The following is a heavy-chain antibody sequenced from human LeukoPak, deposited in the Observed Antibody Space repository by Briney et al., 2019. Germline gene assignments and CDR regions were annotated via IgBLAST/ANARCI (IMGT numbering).Heavy chain of an antibody. D-gene: IGHD6-19*01. Sequence: GGSLRLSCAASGFSFSSYDMYWVRQAPGKGLEWVSYISGSGGTIYYADSVKGRFTISRDNSKNTLYLQMNSLRAEDTAVYYCAKGGVSSGWYFEVFDYWGQGTLVTVSS. J-gene: IGHJ4*02. CDR2: ISGSGGTI. V-gene: IGHV3-48*03. CDR1: GFSFSSYD. CDR3: AKGGVSSGWYFEVFDY.